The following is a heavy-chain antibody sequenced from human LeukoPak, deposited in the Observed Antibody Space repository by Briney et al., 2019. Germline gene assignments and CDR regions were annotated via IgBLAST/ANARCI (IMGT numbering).Heavy chain of an antibody. J-gene: IGHJ4*02. D-gene: IGHD1-7*01. Sequence: GGSLRLSCGASGFTFSDYSMNWVRQAPGKGLEWISYIGISSGNTKYADSVKGRFTISGDKAKNSLYLQMNSLRVEDTAVYFCARDTNYAFDNWGQGTLVTVSS. CDR1: GFTFSDYS. V-gene: IGHV3-48*01. CDR2: IGISSGNT. CDR3: ARDTNYAFDN.